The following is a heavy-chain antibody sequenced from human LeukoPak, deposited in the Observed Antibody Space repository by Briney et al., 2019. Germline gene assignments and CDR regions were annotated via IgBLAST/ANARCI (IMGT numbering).Heavy chain of an antibody. CDR3: AVQQWLVLFWFDP. D-gene: IGHD6-19*01. J-gene: IGHJ5*02. Sequence: GASVKVSCKASGGTFSSYAISWVRQAPGQGLEWMGGIIPIFGTANYAQKFQGRATITADESTSTAYMELSSLRSEDTAVYYCAVQQWLVLFWFDPWGQGTLVTVSS. CDR2: IIPIFGTA. CDR1: GGTFSSYA. V-gene: IGHV1-69*13.